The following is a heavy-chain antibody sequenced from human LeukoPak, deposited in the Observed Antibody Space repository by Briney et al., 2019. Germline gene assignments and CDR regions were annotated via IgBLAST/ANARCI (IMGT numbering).Heavy chain of an antibody. CDR3: ATEVGNGSSWPFDY. CDR1: GFTFSSYA. V-gene: IGHV3-64*01. CDR2: ISSNGGST. Sequence: GGSLRLSCAASGFTFSSYAMHWVRQAPGKGLEYVSAISSNGGSTYYANSVKGRFTISRDNSKNTLYLQMGSLRAEDMAVYYCATEVGNGSSWPFDYWGQGTLVAVSS. J-gene: IGHJ4*02. D-gene: IGHD6-13*01.